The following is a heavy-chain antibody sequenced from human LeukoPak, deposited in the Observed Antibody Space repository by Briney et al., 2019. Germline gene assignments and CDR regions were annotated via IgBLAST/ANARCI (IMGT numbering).Heavy chain of an antibody. CDR3: ARAYKSYYYYGMDV. CDR1: GFTFDDYG. Sequence: GGTLRLSCAASGFTFDDYGMSWVRQAPGKGLEWVSGINWNGGSTGYADSVKGRFTISRDNAKNSLYLQMNSLRAEDTALYHCARAYKSYYYYGMDVWGQGTTVTVSS. J-gene: IGHJ6*02. D-gene: IGHD5-24*01. CDR2: INWNGGST. V-gene: IGHV3-20*01.